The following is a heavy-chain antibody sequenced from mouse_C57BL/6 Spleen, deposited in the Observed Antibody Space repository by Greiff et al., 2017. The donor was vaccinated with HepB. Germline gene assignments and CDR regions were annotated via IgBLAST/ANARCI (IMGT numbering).Heavy chain of an antibody. J-gene: IGHJ2*01. CDR3: ARRPTIVTRYYFDY. D-gene: IGHD2-5*01. CDR1: GYSFTGYY. Sequence: EVKLQESGPELVKPGASVKISCKASGYSFTGYYMNWVKQSPEKSLEWIGEINPSTGGTTYNQKFKAKATLTVDKSSSTAYMQLKSLTSEDSAVYYCARRPTIVTRYYFDYWGQGTTLTVSS. V-gene: IGHV1-42*01. CDR2: INPSTGGT.